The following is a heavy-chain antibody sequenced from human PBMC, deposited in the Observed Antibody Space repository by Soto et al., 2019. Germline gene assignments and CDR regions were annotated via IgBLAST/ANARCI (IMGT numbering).Heavy chain of an antibody. Sequence: XGSLRLTFAASGFTVSDYYMNWVRQAPGKGLEWISYISNTDNTIYYADSVKGRFTISRDNANNSLYLQMTSLRAEDTAVYFCARKDKSGYFNWFDTWGQGTLVTVSS. V-gene: IGHV3-48*03. D-gene: IGHD3-22*01. CDR2: ISNTDNTI. CDR1: GFTVSDYY. CDR3: ARKDKSGYFNWFDT. J-gene: IGHJ5*02.